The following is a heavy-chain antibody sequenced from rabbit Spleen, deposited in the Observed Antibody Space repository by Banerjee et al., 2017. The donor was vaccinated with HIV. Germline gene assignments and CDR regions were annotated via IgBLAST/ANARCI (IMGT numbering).Heavy chain of an antibody. V-gene: IGHV1S45*01. Sequence: QEQLVESGGGLVRPEGSLKLSCKASGFSFSDRDVMCWVRQAPGKGLEWIAGIYGGDNGSTYYANWAKGRFTVSKTSSTTVTLQMTGLTAADTATYFCARGSATMTMVITGYYFNLWGPGTLVTVS. J-gene: IGHJ4*01. CDR1: GFSFSDRDV. CDR2: IYGGDNGST. CDR3: ARGSATMTMVITGYYFNL. D-gene: IGHD2-1*01.